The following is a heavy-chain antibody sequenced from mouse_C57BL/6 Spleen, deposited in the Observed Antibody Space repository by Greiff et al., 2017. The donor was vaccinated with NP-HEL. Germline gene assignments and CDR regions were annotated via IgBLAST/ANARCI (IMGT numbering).Heavy chain of an antibody. J-gene: IGHJ2*01. CDR2: IDPTDSYT. CDR1: GYTFTSYG. CDR3: AKWIYYGNYNYYDC. D-gene: IGHD2-1*01. V-gene: IGHV1-69*01. Sequence: VQLQQPGAELAMPGASVKLSCKASGYTFTSYGMRWVKQRPGQGLEWIGEIDPTDSYTNYNQKFKGKATLTVDKSSSTAYMELRSLTSEDSAVYSSAKWIYYGNYNYYDCWGQGTTLTVSS.